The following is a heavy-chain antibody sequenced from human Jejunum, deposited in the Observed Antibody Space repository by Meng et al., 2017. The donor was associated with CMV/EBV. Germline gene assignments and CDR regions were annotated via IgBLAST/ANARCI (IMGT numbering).Heavy chain of an antibody. J-gene: IGHJ4*02. Sequence: TLSHTCVVCGGSLIGPDWWSWVRQPPGEGLEWIGEVFHSGATNYNPSLKSRVTISIDNSKNQFSLKLTSMTAADTAVYFCGDPPAGYWGQGILVTVSS. CDR1: GGSLIGPDW. V-gene: IGHV4/OR15-8*01. CDR2: VFHSGAT. CDR3: GDPPAGY.